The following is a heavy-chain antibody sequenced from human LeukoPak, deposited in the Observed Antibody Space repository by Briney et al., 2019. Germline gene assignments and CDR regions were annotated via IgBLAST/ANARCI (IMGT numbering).Heavy chain of an antibody. D-gene: IGHD3-3*01. V-gene: IGHV1-8*01. J-gene: IGHJ6*02. CDR3: ARGGGGRITIFGVVTSRDYYYYGMDV. CDR2: MNPNSGNT. Sequence: ASVKVSCKASGYTFTSYDINWVRQATGQGLEWMGWMNPNSGNTGYAQKFQGRVTMTRNTSISTAYMELSSLRSEDTAVYYCARGGGGRITIFGVVTSRDYYYYGMDVWGQGTTVTVSS. CDR1: GYTFTSYD.